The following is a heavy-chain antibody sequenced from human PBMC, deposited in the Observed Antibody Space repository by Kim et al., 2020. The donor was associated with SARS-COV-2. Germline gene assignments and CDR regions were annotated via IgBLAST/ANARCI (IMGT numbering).Heavy chain of an antibody. V-gene: IGHV3-33*05. D-gene: IGHD3-10*01. CDR1: GFTFSSYG. Sequence: SLRLSCAASGFTFSSYGMHWVRQAPGKGLEWVAVISYDGSNKYYADSVKGRFTISRDNSKNTLYLQMNSLRAEDTAVYYCASSVLLWFGELHYWGQGTL. CDR2: ISYDGSNK. CDR3: ASSVLLWFGELHY. J-gene: IGHJ4*02.